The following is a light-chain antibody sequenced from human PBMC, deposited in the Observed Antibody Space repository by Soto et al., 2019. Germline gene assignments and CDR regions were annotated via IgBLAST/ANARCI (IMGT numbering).Light chain of an antibody. CDR1: SSDIGGYNY. CDR2: DIS. CDR3: CSYASTRPV. J-gene: IGLJ2*01. Sequence: QSALTQPRSVSGSPGQTVTISCTGTSSDIGGYNYYSWYQQPRGKAPKLMIYDISQRPSGVPDRFSASNSGNPASMTISGLQAADDAYSYWCSYASTRPVFGGGTKLTVL. V-gene: IGLV2-11*01.